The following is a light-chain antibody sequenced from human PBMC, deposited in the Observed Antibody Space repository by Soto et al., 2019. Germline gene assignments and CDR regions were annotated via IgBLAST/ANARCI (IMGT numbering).Light chain of an antibody. Sequence: DIQMTQSPSTLSASVRDRVTITCRASESIDKWLAWYQEKPGKAPRLLIYDASSLKDGVPSRFSASGSGTQFTLTISSLQPEDFATYYCQQYHSSWTFGQGTKVDIK. CDR3: QQYHSSWT. J-gene: IGKJ1*01. CDR2: DAS. V-gene: IGKV1-5*01. CDR1: ESIDKW.